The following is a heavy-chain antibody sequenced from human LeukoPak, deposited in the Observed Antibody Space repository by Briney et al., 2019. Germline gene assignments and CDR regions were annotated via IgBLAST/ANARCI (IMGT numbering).Heavy chain of an antibody. CDR1: GGTFSDYA. V-gene: IGHV1-69*05. CDR3: ARGLIQLWIFDY. J-gene: IGHJ4*02. CDR2: IIPIFDTA. D-gene: IGHD5-18*01. Sequence: SVKVSCKASGGTFSDYAVTWVRQAPGQGLGWMGGIIPIFDTANYAQKFQGRVTISTDESTSTAYMELSSLRAEDTAVYYCARGLIQLWIFDYWGQGTLVTVSS.